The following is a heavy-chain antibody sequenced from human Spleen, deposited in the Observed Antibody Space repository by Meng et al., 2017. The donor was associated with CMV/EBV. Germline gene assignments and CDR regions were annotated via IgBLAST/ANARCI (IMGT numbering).Heavy chain of an antibody. CDR1: GFTFSSHW. V-gene: IGHV3-7*01. Sequence: GGSLRLSCAASGFTFSSHWMTWVRQAPGKGLEWVANINQDGSQKNYVDSVKGRFTISRDNSKNTLYLQMNSLRAEDTAVYYCAREGRIVVVPAAIDDYYYGMDVWGQGTTVTVSS. CDR2: INQDGSQK. CDR3: AREGRIVVVPAAIDDYYYGMDV. J-gene: IGHJ6*02. D-gene: IGHD2-2*02.